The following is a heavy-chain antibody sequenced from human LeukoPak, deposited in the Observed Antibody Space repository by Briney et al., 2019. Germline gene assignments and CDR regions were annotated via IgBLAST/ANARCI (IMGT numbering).Heavy chain of an antibody. J-gene: IGHJ4*02. V-gene: IGHV3-7*03. CDR3: AKDPIFSGSYGVFDY. CDR1: GFTFSSYW. CDR2: INHNGNVN. D-gene: IGHD1-26*01. Sequence: GGSLRLSCAASGFTFSSYWMNWARQAPGKGLEWVASINHNGNVNYYVDSVKGRFTISRDNAKNSLYLQMNSLRAGDTAVYYCAKDPIFSGSYGVFDYWGLGTLVTVSS.